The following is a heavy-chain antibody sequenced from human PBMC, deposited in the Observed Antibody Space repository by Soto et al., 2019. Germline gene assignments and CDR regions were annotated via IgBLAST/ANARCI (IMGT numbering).Heavy chain of an antibody. D-gene: IGHD1-26*01. V-gene: IGHV4-39*07. CDR1: GGSMSSSNYY. Sequence: TSETLSLTCTVSGGSMSSSNYYWGWIRQPPGKGLEWIGSIHYSGSTYYNPSLKSRVTISVDTSKNQFSLKLSSVTAADTAVYYCARDRGVSGSYVFDPWGQGTQVTVSS. CDR2: IHYSGST. J-gene: IGHJ5*02. CDR3: ARDRGVSGSYVFDP.